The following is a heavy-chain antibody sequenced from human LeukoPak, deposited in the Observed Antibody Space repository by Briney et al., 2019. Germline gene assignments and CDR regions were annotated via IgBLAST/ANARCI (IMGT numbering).Heavy chain of an antibody. CDR1: RFTFSNFD. J-gene: IGHJ4*02. CDR3: ARQIGVSIDY. V-gene: IGHV3-30*02. CDR2: IRFDGSNE. Sequence: GGSLRLSCAASRFTFSNFDMHWVRQAPGKGLEWVTFIRFDGSNEYYADSVRGRFTISRDNSKNTLYLQMSSLSPEDTAVYYCARQIGVSIDYWGQGTLVTVSS. D-gene: IGHD5/OR15-5a*01.